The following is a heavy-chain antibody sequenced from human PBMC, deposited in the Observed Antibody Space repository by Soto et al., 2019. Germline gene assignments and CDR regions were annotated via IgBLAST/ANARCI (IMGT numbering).Heavy chain of an antibody. CDR2: VYYNGIT. CDR3: ARGVTGTLEY. Sequence: PSETLSLPCAVSGYSISSGSYWNWIRQSPGKGLEWIGCVYYNGITFNNPSLKSRVIMTVDTSKNHFSLRLTSVTAADTGMYFWARGVTGTLEYWGQAGLLTVSS. J-gene: IGHJ4*02. CDR1: GYSISSGSY. D-gene: IGHD1-1*01. V-gene: IGHV4-38-2*01.